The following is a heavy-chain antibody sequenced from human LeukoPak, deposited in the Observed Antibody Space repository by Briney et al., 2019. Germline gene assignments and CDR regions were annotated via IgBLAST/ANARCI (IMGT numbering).Heavy chain of an antibody. CDR2: MYNSGST. CDR3: ARVPPPLYSSGWYRDNWFDP. D-gene: IGHD6-19*01. CDR1: GGSINSYY. J-gene: IGHJ5*02. V-gene: IGHV4-59*12. Sequence: PSETLSLTCTVSGGSINSYYWTWIRQPPGKGLEWIGYMYNSGSTNYNPSLKGRVTISVDTSKNQFSLKLSSVTAANTAVYYCARVPPPLYSSGWYRDNWFDPWGQGTLVTVSS.